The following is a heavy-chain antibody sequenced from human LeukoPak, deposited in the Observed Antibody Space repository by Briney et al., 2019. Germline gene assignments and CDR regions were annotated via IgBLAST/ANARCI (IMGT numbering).Heavy chain of an antibody. J-gene: IGHJ5*02. V-gene: IGHV4-59*08. CDR1: GGSISSYY. Sequence: SETLSLTCTVSGGSISSYYWSWLRQPPGKGLEWIGYIYYSGSTNYNPSLKSRVTISVDTSKNQFSLKLSSVTAADTAVYYCARRGSSSWTRALWFDPWGQGTLVTVSS. D-gene: IGHD6-13*01. CDR2: IYYSGST. CDR3: ARRGSSSWTRALWFDP.